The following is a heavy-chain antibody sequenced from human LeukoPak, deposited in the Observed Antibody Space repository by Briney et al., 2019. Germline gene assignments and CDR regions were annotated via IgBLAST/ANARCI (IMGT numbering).Heavy chain of an antibody. Sequence: PGGSLRLSCAASGFTVSSNYMSWVRQAPGKGLEWVSVIYSGGSTYYADSVKGRFTISRDNSRNTLYLQMNSLRADDTAVYYCARDTGRSDAFDIWGQGTMVTVSS. V-gene: IGHV3-53*01. D-gene: IGHD1-14*01. CDR1: GFTVSSNY. CDR2: IYSGGST. J-gene: IGHJ3*02. CDR3: ARDTGRSDAFDI.